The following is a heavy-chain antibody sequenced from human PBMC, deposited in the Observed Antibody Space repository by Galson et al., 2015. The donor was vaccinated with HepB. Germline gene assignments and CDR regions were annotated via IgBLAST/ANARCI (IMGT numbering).Heavy chain of an antibody. J-gene: IGHJ6*02. CDR3: ARNPASYDYYNMDV. CDR1: GFSFMSHS. CDR2: ICPGGEK. V-gene: IGHV3-48*01. Sequence: SLRLSCAASGFSFMSHSMNWVRHSPGKGLEWLADICPGGEKYYADPAGGPFTHSSDHAKKAMYLHMSSLRVEDTAVYYCARNPASYDYYNMDVWGQGTTVTVSS. D-gene: IGHD2-21*01.